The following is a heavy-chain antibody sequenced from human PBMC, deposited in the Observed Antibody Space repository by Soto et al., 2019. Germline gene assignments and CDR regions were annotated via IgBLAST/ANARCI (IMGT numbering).Heavy chain of an antibody. J-gene: IGHJ4*02. Sequence: QITLKESGPTLVKPTQTLTLTCTFSGFSLSTSGVGVGWIRQPPGKALEWLALIYWDDDKRYSPSLKSRLTTTXDXSXNXXVRTMTNMDAVDTATYHGAQRQTDRGGNCYSGFDYWGQGTLVTVSA. V-gene: IGHV2-5*02. D-gene: IGHD2-21*02. CDR3: AQRQTDRGGNCYSGFDY. CDR1: GFSLSTSGVG. CDR2: IYWDDDK.